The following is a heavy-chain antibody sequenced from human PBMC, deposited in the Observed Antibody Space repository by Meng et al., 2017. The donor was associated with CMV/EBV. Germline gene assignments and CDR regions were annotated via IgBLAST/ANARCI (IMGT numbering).Heavy chain of an antibody. V-gene: IGHV3-15*01. CDR3: TTEYYGSEFIY. J-gene: IGHJ4*02. D-gene: IGHD3-10*01. CDR1: GFTFSNGW. Sequence: GESLKISCVASGFTFSNGWMNWVRQAPGKGLEWVARIKSKSVGGTTDYAAPVMGRFSISRDDSKNTLHLQMNSLKIEDTAVYYCTTEYYGSEFIYWGQGTMVTV. CDR2: IKSKSVGGTT.